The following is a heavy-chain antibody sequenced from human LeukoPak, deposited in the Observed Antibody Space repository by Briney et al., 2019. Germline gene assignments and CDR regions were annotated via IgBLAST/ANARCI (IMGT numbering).Heavy chain of an antibody. CDR3: ARARLYGDYYFDC. J-gene: IGHJ4*02. D-gene: IGHD4-17*01. CDR1: GGSIGTFC. CDR2: IYYSGIA. Sequence: PSETLSLTCTVSGGSIGTFCWSWIRQPPGNGLEWIGCIYYSGIANYNPSLKSRVTISVDTSKNQFSLKLNSVTAADTAVYYCARARLYGDYYFDCWGQGTLVTVSS. V-gene: IGHV4-59*01.